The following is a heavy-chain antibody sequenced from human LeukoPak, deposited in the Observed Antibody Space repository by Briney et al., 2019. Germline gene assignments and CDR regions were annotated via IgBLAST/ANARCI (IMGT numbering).Heavy chain of an antibody. J-gene: IGHJ5*02. CDR3: EGRYIAAAGALTARFDP. V-gene: IGHV1-69*04. CDR1: GGTFSSYA. D-gene: IGHD6-13*01. CDR2: IIPILGIA. Sequence: AAVKVSCKASGGTFSSYAISLVRQRPGQGLELVGRIIPILGIANYAQKFQGRVTITADKSTSTAYMELSSLRYEETAVYYCEGRYIAAAGALTARFDPCGQGTLVTVSS.